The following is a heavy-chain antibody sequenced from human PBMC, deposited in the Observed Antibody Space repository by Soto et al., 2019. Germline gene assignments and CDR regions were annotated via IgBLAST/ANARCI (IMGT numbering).Heavy chain of an antibody. V-gene: IGHV1-3*01. D-gene: IGHD3-22*01. J-gene: IGHJ6*02. Sequence: VASVKVSCKASGYTFTSYCIHWVRQAPGQRLEWTGWINAGNGNTKYSEKFQGRVTITRDTSASTAYLELSSLRSEDTAVYYCARDPNDSSAYYHHYYYGMDVWGQGTTVTVSS. CDR2: INAGNGNT. CDR3: ARDPNDSSAYYHHYYYGMDV. CDR1: GYTFTSYC.